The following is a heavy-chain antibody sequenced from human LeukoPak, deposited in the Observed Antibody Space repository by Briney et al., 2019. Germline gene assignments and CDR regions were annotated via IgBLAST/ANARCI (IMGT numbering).Heavy chain of an antibody. CDR2: MNPNSGNT. CDR3: ARGGEYYDILTGYYRTAGFDY. D-gene: IGHD3-9*01. Sequence: GASVKVSCKASGYTFTSYDINWVRQATGQGLEWMGWMNPNSGNTGYAQKFQGRVTMTRNTSTSTAYMELSSLRSEDTAVYYCARGGEYYDILTGYYRTAGFDYWGQGTLVTVSS. V-gene: IGHV1-8*01. J-gene: IGHJ4*02. CDR1: GYTFTSYD.